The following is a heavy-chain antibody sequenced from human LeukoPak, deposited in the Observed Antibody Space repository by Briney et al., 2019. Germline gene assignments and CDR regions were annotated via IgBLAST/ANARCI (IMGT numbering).Heavy chain of an antibody. V-gene: IGHV3-30*14. Sequence: GGSLRLSCEASGFTFRTYAMHWVRQAPGKGLQWVAVLSYDGDNKDYADSVKGRFTISRDNSKNTLHLQLNSLRAEDTAVYYCARVDPTMVPARGYFDSGGQGTLVTVSS. D-gene: IGHD5-18*01. CDR1: GFTFRTYA. J-gene: IGHJ4*02. CDR2: LSYDGDNK. CDR3: ARVDPTMVPARGYFDS.